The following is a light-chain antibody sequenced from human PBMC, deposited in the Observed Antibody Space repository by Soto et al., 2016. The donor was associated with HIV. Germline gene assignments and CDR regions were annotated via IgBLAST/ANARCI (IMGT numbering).Light chain of an antibody. Sequence: SYVLSQSPSVSVAPEETATITCGGDRITFKSVHWYQQKPGQAPVLVVYDDKSRPSGIPERFPGSNSGNTATLTISRVEAGDEADYYCQMWDDSSDPVIFGGGTKLTVL. CDR3: QMWDDSSDPVI. J-gene: IGLJ2*01. CDR2: DDK. CDR1: RITFKS. V-gene: IGLV3-21*02.